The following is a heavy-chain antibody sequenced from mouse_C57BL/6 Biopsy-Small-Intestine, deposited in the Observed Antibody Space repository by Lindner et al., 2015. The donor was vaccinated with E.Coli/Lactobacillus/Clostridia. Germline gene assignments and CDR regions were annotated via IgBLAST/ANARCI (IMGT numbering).Heavy chain of an antibody. J-gene: IGHJ3*01. D-gene: IGHD2-3*01. CDR3: ASYDGYYGFAY. V-gene: IGHV14-2*01. CDR2: IDPEDGET. Sequence: VQLQESGAELVKPGASVKVSCKASGYTFTSYWMHWVKQRPGQGLEWIGRIDPEDGETKYAPKFQGKATITADTSSNTAYLQLSSLTSEDTAVYYCASYDGYYGFAYWGQGTLVTVSA. CDR1: GYTFTSYW.